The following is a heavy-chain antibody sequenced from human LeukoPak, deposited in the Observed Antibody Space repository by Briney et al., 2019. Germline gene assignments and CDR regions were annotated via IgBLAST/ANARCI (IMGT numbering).Heavy chain of an antibody. CDR2: MNPNSGNT. V-gene: IGHV1-8*03. CDR3: ARGYIAVAGLDAFDI. CDR1: GYTFTSYD. D-gene: IGHD6-19*01. Sequence: WASVKVSCKASGYTFTSYDINWVRQATGQGLEWMGWMNPNSGNTGYAQKFQDRVTITRNASISTAYMDLSSLRSEDTAVYYCARGYIAVAGLDAFDIWGQGTMVTVSS. J-gene: IGHJ3*02.